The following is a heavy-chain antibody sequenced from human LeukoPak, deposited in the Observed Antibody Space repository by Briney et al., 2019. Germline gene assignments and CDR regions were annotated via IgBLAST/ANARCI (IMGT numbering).Heavy chain of an antibody. CDR3: ARDLSGRYAFDI. V-gene: IGHV3-48*02. Sequence: PGGSLRLSCAASGFTFSSDSMIWVRQAPGKGLEWGSYISSSSSTIYYADSVKGRFTISRDNAKNSLYLQMNSLRDEDTAVYYCARDLSGRYAFDIWGQGTMVTVSS. CDR1: GFTFSSDS. J-gene: IGHJ3*02. CDR2: ISSSSSTI. D-gene: IGHD3-10*01.